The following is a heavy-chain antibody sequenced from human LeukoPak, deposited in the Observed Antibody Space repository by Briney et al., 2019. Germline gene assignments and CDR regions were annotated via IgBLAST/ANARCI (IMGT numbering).Heavy chain of an antibody. J-gene: IGHJ3*02. V-gene: IGHV1-3*01. Sequence: GASVKVSCKASGYTFTSYAMHWVRQAPGQRLEWMGWINAGNGNTKYSQKFQGRVTITRDTSASTAYMELSSLRSEDTAVYYCARDSGYYDILTGPKTAFDIWGQGTMVTVSS. CDR2: INAGNGNT. D-gene: IGHD3-9*01. CDR1: GYTFTSYA. CDR3: ARDSGYYDILTGPKTAFDI.